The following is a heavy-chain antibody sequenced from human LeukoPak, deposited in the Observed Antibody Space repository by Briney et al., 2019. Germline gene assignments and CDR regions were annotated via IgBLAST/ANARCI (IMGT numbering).Heavy chain of an antibody. D-gene: IGHD6-13*01. CDR2: IRSKAYGGTT. CDR3: EAEQRGY. J-gene: IGHJ4*02. CDR1: FXXYA. V-gene: IGHV3-49*03. Sequence: FXXYAMSWFRQAPGKGLEWVGFIRSKAYGGTTEYAASVKGRFTISRDDSKSIAYLQMNSLKTEDTAVYYCEAEQRGYWGQGTLVTVSS.